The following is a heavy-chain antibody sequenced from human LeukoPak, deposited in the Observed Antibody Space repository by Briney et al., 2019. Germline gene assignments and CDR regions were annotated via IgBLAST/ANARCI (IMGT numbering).Heavy chain of an antibody. J-gene: IGHJ4*02. CDR3: VRFGRNSVNEFGY. D-gene: IGHD2-15*01. CDR2: INSNSGGT. CDR1: GYSFTGYY. V-gene: IGHV1-2*06. Sequence: GASVKVSCQASGYSFTGYYMHWVRQAPGQGLEWMGRINSNSGGTNYAQRFHDRITMTRDTSISTAYLELRRLRSEDTAVYYCVRFGRNSVNEFGYWGQGTLVTVSS.